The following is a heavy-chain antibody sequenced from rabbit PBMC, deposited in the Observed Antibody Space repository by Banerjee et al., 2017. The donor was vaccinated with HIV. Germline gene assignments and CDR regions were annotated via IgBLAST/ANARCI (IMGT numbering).Heavy chain of an antibody. CDR2: IDPVFGST. J-gene: IGHJ4*01. D-gene: IGHD6-1*01. CDR1: GFDFSSFY. Sequence: QEQLVESGGGLVKPGASLTLTCKASGFDFSSFYMSWVRQAPGKGLEWIGYIDPVFGSTYYANWVNGRFTISLDNAQNTVFLQMTSLTAADTATYFCARANYVGYGAAYYFNLWGPGTLVTVS. V-gene: IGHV1S47*01. CDR3: ARANYVGYGAAYYFNL.